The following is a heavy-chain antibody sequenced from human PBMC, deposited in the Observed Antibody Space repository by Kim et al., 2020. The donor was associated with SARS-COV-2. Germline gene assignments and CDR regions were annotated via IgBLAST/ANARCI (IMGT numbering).Heavy chain of an antibody. V-gene: IGHV3-23*01. J-gene: IGHJ4*02. CDR2: GAT. Sequence: GATFYADSVKGRFTVSRDTSRNTLYLQMNSLTAEDTALYYCAKGGSWCDYWGQGTLVTVSS. CDR3: AKGGSWCDY. D-gene: IGHD6-13*01.